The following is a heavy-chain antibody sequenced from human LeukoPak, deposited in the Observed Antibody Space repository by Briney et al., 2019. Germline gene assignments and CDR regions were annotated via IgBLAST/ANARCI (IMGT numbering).Heavy chain of an antibody. J-gene: IGHJ3*02. Sequence: SETLSLTCTVSGGSISSGSYYWGWIRQPPGKGLEWIGSIYYSGSTYYNPSLKSRVTISVDTSKNQFSLKLSSVTAADTAVYYCARHVWVDAFDIWGQGTMVTVSS. V-gene: IGHV4-39*01. D-gene: IGHD1-26*01. CDR3: ARHVWVDAFDI. CDR2: IYYSGST. CDR1: GGSISSGSYY.